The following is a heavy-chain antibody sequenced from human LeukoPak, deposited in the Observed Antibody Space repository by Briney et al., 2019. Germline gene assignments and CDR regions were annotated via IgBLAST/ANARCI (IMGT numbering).Heavy chain of an antibody. Sequence: GGSLRLSCAASGVTLSSNYLSWVRQAPGKGREGFSVIYTNVNPYSPASVNGRFTISRDNSNNTLYLQMNSLRADATAVYYCATAQQWPANFDYWGQGTLVTVSS. V-gene: IGHV3-53*01. J-gene: IGHJ4*02. CDR2: IYTNVNP. CDR1: GVTLSSNY. CDR3: ATAQQWPANFDY. D-gene: IGHD6-19*01.